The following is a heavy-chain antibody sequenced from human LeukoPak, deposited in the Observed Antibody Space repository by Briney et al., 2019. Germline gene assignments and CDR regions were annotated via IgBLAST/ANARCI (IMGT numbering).Heavy chain of an antibody. Sequence: GGSLRLSCAASGFTFSSYWMHWVRQAPEKGLVWVSRINSDGSSTSYADSVKGRFTISRDNSKNSLYLQMNSLRTEDTALYYCAKGYRLVSGSLDYWGQGTLVTVSS. CDR3: AKGYRLVSGSLDY. V-gene: IGHV3-74*01. CDR1: GFTFSSYW. CDR2: INSDGSST. J-gene: IGHJ4*02. D-gene: IGHD3-10*01.